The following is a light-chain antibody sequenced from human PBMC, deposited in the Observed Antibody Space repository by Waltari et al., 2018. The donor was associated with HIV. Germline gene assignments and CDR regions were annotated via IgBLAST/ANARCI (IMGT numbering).Light chain of an antibody. Sequence: HSALTQPRPVSGSPGPSVTISSPGTSSAVGDYNYVHWYQQHPGKTPKLLIFYIPKRPSGVPDRFSGSKSENTASLTIAGLHLEDEANYYCCSYAGTYTCVFGGGTTLTVL. CDR1: SSAVGDYNY. CDR3: CSYAGTYTCV. V-gene: IGLV2-11*01. CDR2: YIP. J-gene: IGLJ3*02.